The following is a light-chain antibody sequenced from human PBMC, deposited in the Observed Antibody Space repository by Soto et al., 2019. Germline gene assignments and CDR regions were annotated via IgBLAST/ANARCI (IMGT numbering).Light chain of an antibody. CDR2: DAS. CDR3: EPYDNLPPLR. J-gene: IGKJ4*01. CDR1: QDIRYY. Sequence: DIQMTQSPSSLSASVGDRVTTTCQASQDIRYYLNWYQQKPGKAPQLVIYDASNLQTGHPSRLRGSESGTEFKFPISILQPERIATYYCEPYDNLPPLRFGGETKVDI. V-gene: IGKV1-33*01.